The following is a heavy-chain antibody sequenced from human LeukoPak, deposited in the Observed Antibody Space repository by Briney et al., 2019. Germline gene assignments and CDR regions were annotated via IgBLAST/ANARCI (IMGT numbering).Heavy chain of an antibody. CDR1: GYTFTSYY. CDR3: ARRTTVTGFDY. Sequence: ASVRVSCKASGYTFTSYYMHWVRQAPGQGLEWMGIINPSGGSTSYAQKFQGRVTMTRDTSTSTVYMELSSLRSEDTAVYYCARRTTVTGFDYWGQGTLVTVSS. J-gene: IGHJ4*02. D-gene: IGHD4-11*01. V-gene: IGHV1-46*03. CDR2: INPSGGST.